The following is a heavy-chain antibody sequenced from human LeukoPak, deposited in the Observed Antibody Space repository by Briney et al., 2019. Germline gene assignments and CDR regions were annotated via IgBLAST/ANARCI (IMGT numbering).Heavy chain of an antibody. CDR2: TYYRSKLYT. CDR1: GDTVSNTRSA. V-gene: IGHV6-1*01. CDR3: ARVNSWTEEPDTGFDY. D-gene: IGHD1-14*01. Sequence: SQTLSLTCALSGDTVSNTRSAWHWIRQSPSRGLEWLGRTYYRSKLYTDYAVSVKGRITINPDTSKNQFSLHLNSVTPEDTAVYYCARVNSWTEEPDTGFDYWGQGTLVTVSS. J-gene: IGHJ4*02.